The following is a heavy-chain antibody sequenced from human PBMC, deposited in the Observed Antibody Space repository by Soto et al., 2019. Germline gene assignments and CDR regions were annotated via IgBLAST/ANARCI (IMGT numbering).Heavy chain of an antibody. J-gene: IGHJ4*02. D-gene: IGHD1-1*01. CDR1: GGSISSYY. CDR2: IYYSGST. CDR3: ARRYGYSFDY. V-gene: IGHV4-59*08. Sequence: QVQLQESGPGLVKPSETLSLTCTVSGGSISSYYWSWIRQPPGKRLEWIGYIYYSGSTNYNPSRKSRLTISVDTSKNRFSLKPSSVTAADTAVYYCARRYGYSFDYWGQGTLVTVSS.